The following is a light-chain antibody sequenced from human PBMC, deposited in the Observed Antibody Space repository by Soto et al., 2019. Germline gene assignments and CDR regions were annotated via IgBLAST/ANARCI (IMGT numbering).Light chain of an antibody. Sequence: QSALTQPASVSGSPGQSIAISCIGSSSDVGGYNYVSWHQQHPGKAPKVVIYDVSNRPSGVSDRFSGSKSGNTASLTISGLQAEDEADYYCSSYTSSRTYVFGTGTKLTVL. CDR3: SSYTSSRTYV. J-gene: IGLJ1*01. CDR2: DVS. CDR1: SSDVGGYNY. V-gene: IGLV2-14*01.